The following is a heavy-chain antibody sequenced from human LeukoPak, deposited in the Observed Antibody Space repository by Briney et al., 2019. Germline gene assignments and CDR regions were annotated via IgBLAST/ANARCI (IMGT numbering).Heavy chain of an antibody. CDR2: INLNSGGT. J-gene: IGHJ4*02. V-gene: IGHV1-2*02. CDR3: ARWYYDSSGYSDY. D-gene: IGHD3-22*01. CDR1: GYTFTGYY. Sequence: ASVKVSCKASGYTFTGYYMHWVRQAPGQGLEWMGWINLNSGGTNYAQKFQGRVTMTRDTSISTAYMELSRLRSDDTAVYYCARWYYDSSGYSDYWGQGTLVTVSS.